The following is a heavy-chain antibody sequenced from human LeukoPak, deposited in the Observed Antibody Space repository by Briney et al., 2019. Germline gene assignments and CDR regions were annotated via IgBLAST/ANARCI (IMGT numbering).Heavy chain of an antibody. J-gene: IGHJ3*02. CDR3: ARHRDTVMVNAFDI. CDR2: IYPGDSDT. D-gene: IGHD5-18*01. CDR1: GYSFTTYW. Sequence: PGKSLKISCKGSGYSFTTYWIGWVRQMPGKGLEWMGIIYPGDSDTRYSPSFQGQVTISADKSISTAYLQWSSLKASDTAMYYCARHRDTVMVNAFDIWGQGTMVTVSS. V-gene: IGHV5-51*01.